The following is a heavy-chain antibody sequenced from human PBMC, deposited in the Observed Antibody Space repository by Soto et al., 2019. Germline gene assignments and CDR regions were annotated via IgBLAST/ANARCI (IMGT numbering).Heavy chain of an antibody. CDR1: GGSITSGGYF. V-gene: IGHV4-31*01. Sequence: QVQLQESGPGLVKPSQTLSLTCTVSGGSITSGGYFWSWIRKHPGKGLEWIGSIYYGGSTPYNPYLKSPVTISVDTSKNQFSLKLSSVTAADTAVYYCAREGAAPYYYYGMDVWGKGTTVTVSS. D-gene: IGHD6-6*01. CDR3: AREGAAPYYYYGMDV. J-gene: IGHJ6*04. CDR2: IYYGGST.